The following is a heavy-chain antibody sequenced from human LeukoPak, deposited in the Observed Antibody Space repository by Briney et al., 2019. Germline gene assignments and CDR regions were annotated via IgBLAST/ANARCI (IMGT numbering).Heavy chain of an antibody. CDR2: IHYSGST. CDR3: ARVEEGYGSGRRENYYYYYMDV. Sequence: SETLSLTCTVSGGSLNNYYWSWIRQPPGKGLEWIGYIHYSGSTNYDPSLKSRVTISIDTSKNQFSLKLSFVTAADTAVYYCARVEEGYGSGRRENYYYYYMDVWGKGSTVTISS. J-gene: IGHJ6*03. CDR1: GGSLNNYY. V-gene: IGHV4-59*01. D-gene: IGHD3-10*01.